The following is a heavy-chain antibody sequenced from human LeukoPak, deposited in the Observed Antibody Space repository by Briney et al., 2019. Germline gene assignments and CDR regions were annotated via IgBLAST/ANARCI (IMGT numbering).Heavy chain of an antibody. D-gene: IGHD3-22*01. Sequence: PSETLSLTCTVSGGSISSYYWSWIRQPAGKGLEWIGRIYTSGSTNYNPSLKSRVTISVDKSKNQFSPKLSSVTAADTAVYYCARGGADYYDSSGYYFDYWGQGTLVTVSS. CDR1: GGSISSYY. CDR3: ARGGADYYDSSGYYFDY. CDR2: IYTSGST. J-gene: IGHJ4*02. V-gene: IGHV4-4*07.